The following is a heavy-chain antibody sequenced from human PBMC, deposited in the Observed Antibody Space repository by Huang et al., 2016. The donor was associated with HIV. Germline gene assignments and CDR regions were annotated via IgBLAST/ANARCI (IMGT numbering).Heavy chain of an antibody. CDR2: SNPRGVPT. CDR3: ARDAAPYDPTGHHTPGAFDI. D-gene: IGHD2-8*02. CDR1: GFAVINYY. Sequence: VQMVQSGAEVKRPGASVRVSCKAYGFAVINYYMHWVRQAPGQGLEWLGLSNPRGVPTSYAQKFEGRVTMTKDTATDTVYMDLYSLKSEDTAVYYCARDAAPYDPTGHHTPGAFDIWGQGTRVTVSS. V-gene: IGHV1-46*01. J-gene: IGHJ3*02.